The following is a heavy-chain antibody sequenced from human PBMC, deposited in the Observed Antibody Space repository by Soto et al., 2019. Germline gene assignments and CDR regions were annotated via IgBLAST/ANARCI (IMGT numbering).Heavy chain of an antibody. CDR2: ISGSGGST. J-gene: IGHJ4*02. CDR3: AKEGYSGYDYRRHFDY. Sequence: EVQLLESGGGLVQPGGSLRLSCAASGFTFSSYAMSWVRQAPGKGLEWVSAISGSGGSTYYADSVKGRFTISRDNSKNTLYLQMNSLRAEDTAVYYCAKEGYSGYDYRRHFDYWGQGTLVTVSS. D-gene: IGHD5-12*01. V-gene: IGHV3-23*01. CDR1: GFTFSSYA.